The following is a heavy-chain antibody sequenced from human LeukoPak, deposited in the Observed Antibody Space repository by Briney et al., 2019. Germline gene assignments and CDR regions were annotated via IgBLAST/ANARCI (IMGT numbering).Heavy chain of an antibody. Sequence: SETLSLTCTVSGGSISSYYWSWIRQPPGKGLGWIGYIYYSGSTNYNPSLKSRVTISVDTSKNQFSLKLSSVTAADTAVYYCARRYYDAFDIWGQGTMVTVSS. J-gene: IGHJ3*02. CDR2: IYYSGST. CDR3: ARRYYDAFDI. V-gene: IGHV4-59*01. D-gene: IGHD1-26*01. CDR1: GGSISSYY.